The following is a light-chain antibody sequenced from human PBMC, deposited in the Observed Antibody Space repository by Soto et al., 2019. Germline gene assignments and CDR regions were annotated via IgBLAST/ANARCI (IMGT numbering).Light chain of an antibody. V-gene: IGLV1-44*01. CDR3: SAWDDTLNGWV. J-gene: IGLJ3*02. Sequence: QSVLTQAPSASGTPGQWVTISCSGSTSNIGTQTVNWYQQLSGTAPKLLIHSTDQRPSGVPDRFSASKSGTSASLAIGGLQSDDEADYYCSAWDDTLNGWVFGGGTKLTVL. CDR1: TSNIGTQT. CDR2: STD.